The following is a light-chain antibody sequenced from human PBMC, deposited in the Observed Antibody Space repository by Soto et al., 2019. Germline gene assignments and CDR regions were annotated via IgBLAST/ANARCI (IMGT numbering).Light chain of an antibody. CDR2: EVT. J-gene: IGLJ1*01. CDR1: SSDIGGYNF. Sequence: QSVLTQPASVSGSPGQSITISCTGTSSDIGGYNFVSWYQQHPGTAPKLIIYEVTNRPSGVSNRFSGSKSGNTASLTISGLQAEDEAAYFCSSYISGNTPDVFGTGTKLTVL. V-gene: IGLV2-14*01. CDR3: SSYISGNTPDV.